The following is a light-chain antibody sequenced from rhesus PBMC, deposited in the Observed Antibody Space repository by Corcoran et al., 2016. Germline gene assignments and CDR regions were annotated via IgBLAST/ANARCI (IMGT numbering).Light chain of an antibody. CDR1: QGINTY. V-gene: IGKV1-43*02. Sequence: DIQMTQSPSSLSASVGDRVTITCRASQGINTYLNWYQQKQGKTTKRLIYKASSLESGVPSRFSGSGSGTDFTCTISSLQPEDFATYYCLQYNSAPYSFGQGTKVEIK. J-gene: IGKJ2*01. CDR3: LQYNSAPYS. CDR2: KAS.